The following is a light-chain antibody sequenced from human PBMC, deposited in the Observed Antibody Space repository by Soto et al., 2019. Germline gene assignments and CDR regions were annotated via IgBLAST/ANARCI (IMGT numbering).Light chain of an antibody. V-gene: IGLV7-46*01. CDR2: DTS. J-gene: IGLJ2*01. Sequence: QTVVTQESSLTVSPGGTVTLTCGSSTGPVTTSHYPYWFQQRPGQAPRTLIYDTSNKHSWTPARFSGSLLGGKGALTLSGAQPEDEGDYYCLLSYSGGRYVVFGGGTKLTVL. CDR3: LLSYSGGRYVV. CDR1: TGPVTTSHY.